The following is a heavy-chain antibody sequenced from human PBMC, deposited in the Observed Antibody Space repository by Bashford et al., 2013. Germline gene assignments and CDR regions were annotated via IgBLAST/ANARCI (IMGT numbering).Heavy chain of an antibody. J-gene: IGHJ6*02. D-gene: IGHD2-2*02. CDR2: MNPNSGNT. CDR1: GYTFTSYG. Sequence: ASVKVSCKASGYTFTSYGISWVRQATGQGLEWMGWMNPNSGNTGYAQKFQGRVTITRNTSINTAYMELSSLRSEDTAVYYCAREGSRCSSSSCHTIYYFGMDVWGQGTTVTVSS. V-gene: IGHV1-8*03. CDR3: AREGSRCSSSSCHTIYYFGMDV.